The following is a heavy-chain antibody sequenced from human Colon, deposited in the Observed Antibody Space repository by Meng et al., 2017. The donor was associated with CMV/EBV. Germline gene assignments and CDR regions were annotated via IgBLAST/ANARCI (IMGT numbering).Heavy chain of an antibody. J-gene: IGHJ4*02. D-gene: IGHD5-12*01. V-gene: IGHV2-5*01. CDR3: AHGGSGYDFGAGGFDY. CDR2: VYWNDDK. CDR1: FSLTTVPRS. Sequence: FSLTTVPRSVGWIRQPPGKALEWLALVYWNDDKRYNPSLKNRLTVTKDASKNQVVLRVTNMDPVDSGTYFCAHGGSGYDFGAGGFDYWGQGTLVTVSS.